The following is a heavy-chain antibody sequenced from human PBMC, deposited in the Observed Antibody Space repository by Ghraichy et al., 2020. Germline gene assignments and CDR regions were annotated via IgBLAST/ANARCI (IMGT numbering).Heavy chain of an antibody. CDR1: GGSFSGYY. V-gene: IGHV4-34*01. CDR3: ARGWSVMGLFDY. CDR2: INHSGST. D-gene: IGHD2-8*01. Sequence: SETLSLTCAVYGGSFSGYYWSWIRQPPGKGLEWIGEINHSGSTNYNPSLKSRVTISVDTSKNQFSLKLSSVTAADTAVYYCARGWSVMGLFDYWGQGTLVTVSS. J-gene: IGHJ4*02.